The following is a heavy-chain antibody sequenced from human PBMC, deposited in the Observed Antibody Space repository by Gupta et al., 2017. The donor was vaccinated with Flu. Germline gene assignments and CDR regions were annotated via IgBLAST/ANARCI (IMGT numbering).Heavy chain of an antibody. V-gene: IGHV3-23*01. CDR1: GFTFRSFA. D-gene: IGHD1-26*01. J-gene: IGHJ5*02. CDR2: ISGGGVST. Sequence: EVQLLESGGGLVEAGGSMRPSFPALGFTFRSFAVRWVRQAPEKGLEWVAAISGGGVSTDYADSGKGRFTISRDNSKNTLYLQMRRLRADDTAVYYCAKDWVPLSGSCFDHWGQGILVTVSS. CDR3: AKDWVPLSGSCFDH.